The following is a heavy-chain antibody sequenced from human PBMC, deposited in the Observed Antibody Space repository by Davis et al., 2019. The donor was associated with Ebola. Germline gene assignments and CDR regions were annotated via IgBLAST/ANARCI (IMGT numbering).Heavy chain of an antibody. CDR1: GFTFDDYA. J-gene: IGHJ4*02. D-gene: IGHD4-23*01. V-gene: IGHV3-9*01. Sequence: GESLKISCAASGFTFDDYAMHWVRQAPGKGLEWVSGISWNSGSIGYADSVKGRFTISRDNAKNSLYLQMNSLRAEDTALYYCAKSAPYGGFSGHFDYWGQGTLVTVSS. CDR3: AKSAPYGGFSGHFDY. CDR2: ISWNSGSI.